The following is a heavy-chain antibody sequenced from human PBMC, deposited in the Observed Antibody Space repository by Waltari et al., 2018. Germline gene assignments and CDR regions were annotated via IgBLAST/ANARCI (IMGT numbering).Heavy chain of an antibody. CDR3: AKRRSAYSYPQGLAFDI. V-gene: IGHV3-30*04. D-gene: IGHD5-18*01. CDR2: ISSDGKNT. CDR1: GFTFSHFA. J-gene: IGHJ3*02. Sequence: QVQLVESGGGVVQPGRSLRLSCAASGFTFSHFAMHGVRQAPGKGLEWVAGISSDGKNTNYADSVKGRLSLSRDDSKNTVYLQLSSLRAEDTALYYCAKRRSAYSYPQGLAFDIWGQGTMVTVSS.